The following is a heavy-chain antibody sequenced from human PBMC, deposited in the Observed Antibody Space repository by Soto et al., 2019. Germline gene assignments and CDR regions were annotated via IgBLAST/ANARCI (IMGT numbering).Heavy chain of an antibody. V-gene: IGHV1-18*04. CDR3: AREVGHMDV. Sequence: ASVKVSCKDFGYTFTTYGINWVRQAPGQGLEWMGWVSPYNGDTTYAQKVQGRVTMTTDTSTRTAYLELRSLRFDDTAVYYCAREVGHMDVWGQGTT. CDR2: VSPYNGDT. CDR1: GYTFTTYG. J-gene: IGHJ6*02.